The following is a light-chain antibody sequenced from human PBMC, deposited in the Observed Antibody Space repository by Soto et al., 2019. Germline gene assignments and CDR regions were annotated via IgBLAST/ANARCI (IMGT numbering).Light chain of an antibody. CDR1: SSDVAVYNY. CDR3: TSFTTTNTWV. Sequence: SALTQPASVSGSPGQSITISCTGTSSDVAVYNYVSWFQQHPGKAPKLIIFGVNNRPSGVSDRFSGSKSGNTASLTISGLQPEDEADYYCTSFTTTNTWVFGGGTKLTVL. CDR2: GVN. V-gene: IGLV2-14*01. J-gene: IGLJ3*02.